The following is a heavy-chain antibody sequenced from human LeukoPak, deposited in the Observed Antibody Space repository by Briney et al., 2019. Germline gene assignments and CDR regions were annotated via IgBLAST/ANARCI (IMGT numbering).Heavy chain of an antibody. Sequence: ASVNVSCKASGYTFTSYGISWVRQAPGQGLEWMGWISAYNGNTNYAQKLQGRVTMTTDTSTSTAYMELRSLRSDDTAVYYCARDLHPIVVVITTDAFDIWGQGTMVTVSS. CDR2: ISAYNGNT. D-gene: IGHD3-22*01. V-gene: IGHV1-18*01. J-gene: IGHJ3*02. CDR3: ARDLHPIVVVITTDAFDI. CDR1: GYTFTSYG.